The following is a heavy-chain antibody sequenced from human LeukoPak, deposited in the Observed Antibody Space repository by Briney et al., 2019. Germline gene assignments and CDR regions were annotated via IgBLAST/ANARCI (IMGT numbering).Heavy chain of an antibody. Sequence: SETLSLTCTVSGDSINNYYWSWIRQPPGKGLEWIGYIYYSGSTNYNPSLKSRVTISVDTSKNQFSLKLTSVTAADTAVYYCAREAVAGGSGSNYYYYGADVWGQGTTVTVSS. CDR2: IYYSGST. J-gene: IGHJ6*02. V-gene: IGHV4-59*01. CDR1: GDSINNYY. CDR3: AREAVAGGSGSNYYYYGADV. D-gene: IGHD3-10*01.